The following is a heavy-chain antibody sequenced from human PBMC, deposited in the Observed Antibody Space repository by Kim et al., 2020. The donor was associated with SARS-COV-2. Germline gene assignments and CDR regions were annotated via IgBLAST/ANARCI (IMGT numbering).Heavy chain of an antibody. D-gene: IGHD1-26*01. CDR3: ARSSGTYSFDY. CDR2: ISLGSTYI. V-gene: IGHV3-21*01. CDR1: GFIFSNHY. J-gene: IGHJ4*02. Sequence: GGSLRLSCAASGFIFSNHYMNWVRQAPGKGLEWVSSISLGSTYIYYADSLKGRFTISRDNAKNSLYLQMNSLRAEDTAVYYCARSSGTYSFDYWREGTLVTVSS.